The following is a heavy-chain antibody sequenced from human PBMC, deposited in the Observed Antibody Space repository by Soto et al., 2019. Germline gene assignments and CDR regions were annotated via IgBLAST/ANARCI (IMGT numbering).Heavy chain of an antibody. CDR2: IYHSGST. CDR1: GGSISSSNW. D-gene: IGHD1-26*01. CDR3: ARCEWELQRHYYYYGMDV. V-gene: IGHV4-4*02. J-gene: IGHJ6*02. Sequence: QVQLQESGPGLVKPSGTLSLTCAVSGGSISSSNWWSWVRQPPGKGLEWIGEIYHSGSTNYNPSLKSRVTISVDKSKNQFSLKLSSVTAADTAVYYWARCEWELQRHYYYYGMDVWGQGTTVTVSS.